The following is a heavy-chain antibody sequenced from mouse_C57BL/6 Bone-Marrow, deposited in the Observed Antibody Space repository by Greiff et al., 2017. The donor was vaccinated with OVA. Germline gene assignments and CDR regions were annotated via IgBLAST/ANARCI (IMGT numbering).Heavy chain of an antibody. CDR3: ASAVFAY. J-gene: IGHJ3*01. Sequence: QQSCKASGYTFTSSWMQWVKQRPGQGLEWIGEIDPSDSYTNYNQKFKGKATLTVDTSSSTAYMQLNSLTSQDSAVYYCASAVFAYWGQGTLVTVSA. V-gene: IGHV1-50*01. CDR2: IDPSDSYT. CDR1: GYTFTSSW.